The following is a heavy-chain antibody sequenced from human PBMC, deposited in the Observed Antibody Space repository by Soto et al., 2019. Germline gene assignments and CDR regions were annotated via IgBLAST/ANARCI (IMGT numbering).Heavy chain of an antibody. D-gene: IGHD6-13*01. Sequence: GGSLRLSCAASGFTFSSYGMHWVRQAPGKGLEWVAVISYDGSNKYYADSVKGRFTISRDNSKNTLYLQMNSLRAEDTAVYYCAKDEQQVVRYYYYGMDVWGQGTTVTVSS. CDR1: GFTFSSYG. J-gene: IGHJ6*02. CDR3: AKDEQQVVRYYYYGMDV. V-gene: IGHV3-30*18. CDR2: ISYDGSNK.